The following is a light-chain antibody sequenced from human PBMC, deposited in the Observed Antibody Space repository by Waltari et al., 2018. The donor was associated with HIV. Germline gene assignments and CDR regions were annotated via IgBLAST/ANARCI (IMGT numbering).Light chain of an antibody. CDR1: ENINTF. CDR2: GAS. Sequence: DIQMTQSPSTLSASVGDRVTIICRTSENINTFLNWFQQKPGKIPRLLIDGASTLESGVPSRFSGTGSGTDFSLTISALQPEDFATYYCLQGYSSILTFGPGTKVEVK. V-gene: IGKV1-39*01. CDR3: LQGYSSILT. J-gene: IGKJ3*01.